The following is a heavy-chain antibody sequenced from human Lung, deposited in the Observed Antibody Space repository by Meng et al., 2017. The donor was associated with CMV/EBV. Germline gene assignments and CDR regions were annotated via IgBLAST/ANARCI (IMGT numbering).Heavy chain of an antibody. CDR2: IYPGDSDT. CDR3: ARSSSSAEFDY. V-gene: IGHV5-51*01. Sequence: CKGAGYCFTSCWIGWVRQMPGKGLGWMGIIYPGDSDTRYSPSFQGQVTISADKSISTAYLQWSSLKASDAAIYYCARSSSSAEFDYWGQGTLVTVSS. CDR1: GYCFTSCW. D-gene: IGHD6-6*01. J-gene: IGHJ4*02.